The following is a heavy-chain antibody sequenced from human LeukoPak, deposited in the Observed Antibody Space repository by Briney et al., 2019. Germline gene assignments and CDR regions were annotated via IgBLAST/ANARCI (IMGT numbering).Heavy chain of an antibody. V-gene: IGHV4-59*01. Sequence: PSETLSLTCSVSGGSISSYYWSWTRQPPGKGLEWIGYIYYSGSTNYNPSLKSRVTISVDTSKNQFSLKLSSVTAADTAVYYCARERGYGSGWPFDYWGQGTLVTVSS. D-gene: IGHD6-19*01. J-gene: IGHJ4*02. CDR1: GGSISSYY. CDR3: ARERGYGSGWPFDY. CDR2: IYYSGST.